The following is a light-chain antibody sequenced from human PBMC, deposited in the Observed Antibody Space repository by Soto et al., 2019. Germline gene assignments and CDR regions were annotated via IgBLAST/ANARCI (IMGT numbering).Light chain of an antibody. CDR3: QQYNSYPLT. V-gene: IGKV1-5*03. J-gene: IGKJ3*01. Sequence: DIQMTQSPSTLSASVGDRVTITCRASQSISSWLAWYQQKPGKAPKLLIYKASNLESGVPSTFSGSGSGTEFTLTISSLQPDDFATYYCQQYNSYPLTFGPGTKVDIK. CDR2: KAS. CDR1: QSISSW.